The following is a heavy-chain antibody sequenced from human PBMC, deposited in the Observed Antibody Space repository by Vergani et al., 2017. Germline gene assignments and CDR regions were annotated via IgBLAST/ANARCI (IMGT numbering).Heavy chain of an antibody. J-gene: IGHJ4*02. V-gene: IGHV1-2*02. CDR1: GYTFTGYY. D-gene: IGHD6-13*01. CDR2: INPNSGGT. CDR3: AKEKDDSSSWSTGDFDY. Sequence: QVQLVQSGAEVKKPGASVKVSCKASGYTFTGYYMHWVRQAPGQGLEWMGWINPNSGGTNYAQKFQGRVTMTRDTSISTAYMELSRLRSDDTAVYYCAKEKDDSSSWSTGDFDYWGQGTLVTVSS.